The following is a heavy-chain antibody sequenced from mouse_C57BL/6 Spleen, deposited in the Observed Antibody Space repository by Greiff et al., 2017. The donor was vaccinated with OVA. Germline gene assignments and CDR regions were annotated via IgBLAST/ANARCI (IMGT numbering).Heavy chain of an antibody. J-gene: IGHJ1*03. CDR2: IDPSDSYT. D-gene: IGHD2-1*01. CDR3: ARYYGNRGYFDV. V-gene: IGHV1-59*01. CDR1: GYTFTSYW. Sequence: QVQLQQPGAELVRPGTSVKLSCKASGYTFTSYWMHWVKQRPGQGLEWIGVIDPSDSYTNYNQKFKGKATLTVDTSSSTAYMQLSSLTSEDSAVYDCARYYGNRGYFDVWGTGTTVTVSS.